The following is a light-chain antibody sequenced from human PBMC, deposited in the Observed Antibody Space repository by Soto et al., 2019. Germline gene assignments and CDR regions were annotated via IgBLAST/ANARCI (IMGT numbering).Light chain of an antibody. CDR3: QQYNSYPYT. CDR1: QSISSW. Sequence: DIQMTQSPSTLSASVGDRVTITCRVSQSISSWLAWYQQKPGKAPKLLIYKASSLESGVPSRFSGSGSGTESNLTISSLQPDDFATYYCQQYNSYPYTFAQGTKLEIK. V-gene: IGKV1-5*03. CDR2: KAS. J-gene: IGKJ2*01.